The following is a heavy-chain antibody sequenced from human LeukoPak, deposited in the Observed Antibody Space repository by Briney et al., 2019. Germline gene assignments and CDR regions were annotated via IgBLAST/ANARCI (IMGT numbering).Heavy chain of an antibody. Sequence: SETLSLTCTVSGGSISSYYWSWIRQPPGKGLEWIGYIYYSGSTNYSPSLKSRVTISVDTSKNQFSLKLSSVTAADTAVYYCARGLAVARYYYYGMDVWGQGTTVTVSS. CDR1: GGSISSYY. D-gene: IGHD6-19*01. V-gene: IGHV4-59*01. J-gene: IGHJ6*02. CDR3: ARGLAVARYYYYGMDV. CDR2: IYYSGST.